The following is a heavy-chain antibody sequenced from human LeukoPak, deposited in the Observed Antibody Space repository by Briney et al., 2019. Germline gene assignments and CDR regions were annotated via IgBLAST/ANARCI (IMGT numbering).Heavy chain of an antibody. Sequence: GESLKISCKGSGYSFTSYWIVWVRQMPGKGLEWMGIIYPGDSDTRYSPSFQGQVTISADKSISTAYLQWSSLKASDTAMYYCARQGSGYKNDYYYYYMDVWGKGTTVTVSS. CDR2: IYPGDSDT. CDR3: ARQGSGYKNDYYYYYMDV. D-gene: IGHD3-22*01. CDR1: GYSFTSYW. V-gene: IGHV5-51*01. J-gene: IGHJ6*03.